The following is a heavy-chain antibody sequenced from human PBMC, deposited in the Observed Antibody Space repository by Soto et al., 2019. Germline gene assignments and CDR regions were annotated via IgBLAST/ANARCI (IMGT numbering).Heavy chain of an antibody. J-gene: IGHJ4*02. V-gene: IGHV1-24*01. CDR1: GYTLTELS. D-gene: IGHD6-6*01. Sequence: ASVKVSCKVSGYTLTELSMHWVRQAPGKGLEWMGGFDPEDGETIYAQKFQGRVTMTEDTSTDTAYMELSSLRSEDTAVYYCARDLDRLYSSSSQSFDYWGQGTLVTVSS. CDR3: ARDLDRLYSSSSQSFDY. CDR2: FDPEDGET.